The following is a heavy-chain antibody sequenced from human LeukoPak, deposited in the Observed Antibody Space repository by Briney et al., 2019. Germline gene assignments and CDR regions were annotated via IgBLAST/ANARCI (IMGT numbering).Heavy chain of an antibody. CDR1: GGSISSSSYY. Sequence: SETLSLTCTVSGGSISSSSYYWGWIRQPPGKGLEWIGSIYYSGSTYYNPSLKSRVTISVDTSKNQFSLKLSSVTAADTAVYYCAKSGSYYYYYMDVWGKGTTVTVSS. CDR3: AKSGSYYYYYMDV. D-gene: IGHD3-10*01. J-gene: IGHJ6*03. CDR2: IYYSGST. V-gene: IGHV4-39*01.